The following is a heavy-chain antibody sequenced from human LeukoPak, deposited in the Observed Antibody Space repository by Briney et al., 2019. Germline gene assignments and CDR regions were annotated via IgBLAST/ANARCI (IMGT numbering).Heavy chain of an antibody. V-gene: IGHV4-61*01. Sequence: SETLSLTCTVSGGSIRSSSYYWSWIRQPPGKGLEWIGYIYYSGSTNYNPSLKSRVTISVDTSKNQFSLKLSSVTAADTAVYYCARVPLGYCSGGSCYSTQYYYYGMDVWGQGTTVTVSS. D-gene: IGHD2-15*01. CDR3: ARVPLGYCSGGSCYSTQYYYYGMDV. J-gene: IGHJ6*02. CDR1: GGSIRSSSYY. CDR2: IYYSGST.